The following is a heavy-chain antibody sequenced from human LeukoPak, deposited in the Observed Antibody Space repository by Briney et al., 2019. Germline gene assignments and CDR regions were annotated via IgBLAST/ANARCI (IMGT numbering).Heavy chain of an antibody. V-gene: IGHV1-2*02. D-gene: IGHD3-3*01. Sequence: ASVKVSCKASGYTFSDYYIHWVRQAPGQGLEWMGWINSNSGGTKYAQKLQGRVTMTTDTSTSTAYMELRSLRSDDTAVYYCARSSGLRFLEWPLEYWGQGTLVTVSS. J-gene: IGHJ4*02. CDR2: INSNSGGT. CDR1: GYTFSDYY. CDR3: ARSSGLRFLEWPLEY.